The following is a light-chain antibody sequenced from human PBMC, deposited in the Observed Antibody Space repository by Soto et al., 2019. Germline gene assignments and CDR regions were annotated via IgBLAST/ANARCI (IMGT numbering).Light chain of an antibody. J-gene: IGLJ2*01. CDR3: LLYYGGAHVV. Sequence: QTVVTQEPSLTVSPGGTVTLTCASSTGAVTSGYYPNWFQQKPGQAPRALIYGASNKHSWTPARFSGSFLGGKAALTLSGVQPEDEAEYYCLLYYGGAHVVFGGGTQLTVL. CDR2: GAS. V-gene: IGLV7-43*01. CDR1: TGAVTSGYY.